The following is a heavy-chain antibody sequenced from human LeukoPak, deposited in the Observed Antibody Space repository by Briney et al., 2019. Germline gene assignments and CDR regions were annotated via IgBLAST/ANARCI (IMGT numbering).Heavy chain of an antibody. J-gene: IGHJ4*02. Sequence: GGSLRLSCAASGFIFSSYAMTWVRQAPGKGLEWVSAIYGSGSSTYYTDSVKGRFTISRDNSKNTLYLQMNSLRAEDTAVYHCAKGSYCSGGTCILDYWGQGTLVTVSS. V-gene: IGHV3-23*05. CDR2: IYGSGSST. D-gene: IGHD2-15*01. CDR3: AKGSYCSGGTCILDY. CDR1: GFIFSSYA.